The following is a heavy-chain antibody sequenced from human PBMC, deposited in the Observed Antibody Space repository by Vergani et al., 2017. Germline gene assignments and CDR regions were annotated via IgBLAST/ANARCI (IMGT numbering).Heavy chain of an antibody. CDR2: IYHSGST. V-gene: IGHV4-4*02. CDR1: GGPISSSNW. J-gene: IGHJ4*02. Sequence: QVQLQESGPGLVKPSGTLSLTCAVSGGPISSSNWWSWVRQPPGKGLEWIGEIYHSGSTNYNPSLESRVTISVDKSKNQFSLKLSSVTAADAAVYYCARAEPGEWDLPYYFDYWGQGTLVTVSS. D-gene: IGHD1-26*01. CDR3: ARAEPGEWDLPYYFDY.